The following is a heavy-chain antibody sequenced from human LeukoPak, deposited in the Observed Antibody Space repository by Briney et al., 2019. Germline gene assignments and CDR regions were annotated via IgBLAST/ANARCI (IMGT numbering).Heavy chain of an antibody. D-gene: IGHD5-24*01. J-gene: IGHJ4*02. V-gene: IGHV4-59*01. Sequence: PSETLSLTCTVSGGSISSYYWSWIRQPPGKGLEWIGYIYYSGSTNYNPSLKTGVTISVDTSKNQFSLKLSSVTAADTAVYYCARDPTVERATISRAGYFDYWGQGTLVTVSS. CDR1: GGSISSYY. CDR3: ARDPTVERATISRAGYFDY. CDR2: IYYSGST.